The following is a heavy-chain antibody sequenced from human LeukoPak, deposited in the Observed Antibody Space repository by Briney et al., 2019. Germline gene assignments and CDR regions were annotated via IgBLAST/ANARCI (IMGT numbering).Heavy chain of an antibody. Sequence: GGSLRLSCAASGFTFSSYWMHWVRQAPGKGLVWVSRINSDGSSTSYADSVKGRFTVSRDNAKNTLYLQMNSLRAEDTAVYYCARDKRSGIVVVPAAPNWFDPWGQGTLVTVSS. CDR2: INSDGSST. CDR1: GFTFSSYW. J-gene: IGHJ5*02. CDR3: ARDKRSGIVVVPAAPNWFDP. V-gene: IGHV3-74*01. D-gene: IGHD2-2*01.